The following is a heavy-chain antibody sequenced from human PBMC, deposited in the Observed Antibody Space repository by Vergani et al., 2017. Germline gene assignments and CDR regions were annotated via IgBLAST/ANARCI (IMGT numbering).Heavy chain of an antibody. CDR1: GFFIDNGYY. J-gene: IGHJ4*02. Sequence: QVQLQESGPGLVKPSETLFLTCAVSGFFIDNGYYWDWIRQPPGKGLEWIGSIYRTGRTHFNPSLKSRVTISVDTSNNHFSLRLNSLTAADTAVYYCARRSGIVYDIFSGTQYFFDFWGQGTLVTVSS. V-gene: IGHV4-38-2*01. CDR2: IYRTGRT. CDR3: ARRSGIVYDIFSGTQYFFDF. D-gene: IGHD3-9*01.